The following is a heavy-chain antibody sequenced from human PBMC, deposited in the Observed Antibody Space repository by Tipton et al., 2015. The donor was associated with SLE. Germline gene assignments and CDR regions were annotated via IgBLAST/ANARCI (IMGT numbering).Heavy chain of an antibody. CDR1: GGFISSYY. J-gene: IGHJ4*02. CDR2: VYDSGST. Sequence: TLSLTCTVSGGFISSYYWSWIRQPPGKGLEWIGFVYDSGSTSPSLKSRVTISADTSKNQFSLKLSSVTPADTAVYYCARRGRSAWFPGVWGQGTLVTVSS. V-gene: IGHV4-59*01. D-gene: IGHD3-10*01. CDR3: ARRGRSAWFPGV.